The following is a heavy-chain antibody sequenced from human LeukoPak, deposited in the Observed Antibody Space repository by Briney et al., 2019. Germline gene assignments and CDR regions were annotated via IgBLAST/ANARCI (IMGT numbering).Heavy chain of an antibody. CDR3: ARDHVGSGYFDLYYYYYMDV. CDR2: INPSSGGT. J-gene: IGHJ6*03. CDR1: EYTFTGYY. D-gene: IGHD3-9*01. V-gene: IGHV1-2*02. Sequence: ASVKVSCKASEYTFTGYYMHWVRQAPGQGLEWMGWINPSSGGTNYAQKFQGRVTMTRDTSISTAYMELSRLRSDDTAVYYCARDHVGSGYFDLYYYYYMDVWGKGTTVTVSS.